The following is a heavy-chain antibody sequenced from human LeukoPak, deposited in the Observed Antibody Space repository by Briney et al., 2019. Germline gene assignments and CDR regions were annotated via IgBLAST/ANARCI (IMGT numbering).Heavy chain of an antibody. CDR1: ALTFRSYE. J-gene: IGHJ3*02. V-gene: IGHV3-48*03. CDR2: ISGSGTTI. CDR3: ASCEVGGQVGEPAVTGAFDI. Sequence: GGSLRLSWAPSALTFRSYEMNWVRQAPGKGLEWVSDISGSGTTIHYTDSVDGRFTMSRDNPDNSLYLEMDNLRGEQTAVYCGASCEVGGQVGEPAVTGAFDIWGQGTLVTVSA. D-gene: IGHD3-10*01.